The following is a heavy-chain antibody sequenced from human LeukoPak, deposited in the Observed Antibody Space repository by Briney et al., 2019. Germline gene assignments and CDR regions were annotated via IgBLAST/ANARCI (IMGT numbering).Heavy chain of an antibody. Sequence: SETLSLTCTVSGGSISSSSYYWGWIRQPPGKGLEWIGSIYYSGSTYYNPSLKSRVTISVDKSKNQFSLKLSSVTAADTAVYYCARGSGYTYYYYGMDVWGQGTTVTVSS. V-gene: IGHV4-39*07. CDR2: IYYSGST. J-gene: IGHJ6*02. CDR3: ARGSGYTYYYYGMDV. D-gene: IGHD3-22*01. CDR1: GGSISSSSYY.